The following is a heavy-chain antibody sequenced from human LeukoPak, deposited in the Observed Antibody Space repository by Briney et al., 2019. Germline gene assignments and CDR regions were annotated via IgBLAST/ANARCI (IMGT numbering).Heavy chain of an antibody. J-gene: IGHJ4*02. CDR1: GFTFSSYG. D-gene: IGHD2-15*01. CDR2: IWFDGGNK. CDR3: ARCSGGSTYHSDDY. V-gene: IGHV3-33*01. Sequence: GRSLRLSCAASGFTFSSYGMYWVRQAPGKGLEWVAVIWFDGGNKYFADSVKGRFTISRDNSKNTLYLQMNSLRAEDTAIYYCARCSGGSTYHSDDYWGQGTLVTVSS.